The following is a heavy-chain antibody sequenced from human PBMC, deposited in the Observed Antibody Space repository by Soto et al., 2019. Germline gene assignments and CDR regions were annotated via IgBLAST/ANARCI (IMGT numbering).Heavy chain of an antibody. CDR3: ARHSLLRFLETPEALDY. V-gene: IGHV5-51*01. D-gene: IGHD3-3*01. CDR2: IYPGDSDT. Sequence: GESLKISCKGSGYSFTSYWIGWVRQIPGKGLEWMGIIYPGDSDTRYSPSFQGQVTISADKSISTAYLQWSSLKASDTAMYYCARHSLLRFLETPEALDYWGQGTLVTVSS. J-gene: IGHJ4*02. CDR1: GYSFTSYW.